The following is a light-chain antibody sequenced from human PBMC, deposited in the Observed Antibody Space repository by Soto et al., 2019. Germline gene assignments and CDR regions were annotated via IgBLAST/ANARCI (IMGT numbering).Light chain of an antibody. V-gene: IGLV2-8*01. CDR2: EVT. CDR1: NTDVGGYNY. Sequence: QSALTQPPSASGSRGQSVTISCTGSNTDVGGYNYVSWYQQYPGKAPKVMIYEVTKRPSGVPARFSGSRSGNTASLTVSGLQAEDEADYYCSSYAGNNVWVFGGGTKLTVL. CDR3: SSYAGNNVWV. J-gene: IGLJ3*02.